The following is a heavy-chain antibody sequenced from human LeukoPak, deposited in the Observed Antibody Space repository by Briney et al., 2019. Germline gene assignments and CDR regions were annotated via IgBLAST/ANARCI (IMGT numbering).Heavy chain of an antibody. CDR3: ATPGQVVPAAIWYAFDI. J-gene: IGHJ3*02. Sequence: ASVKVSCKASGYTFTSYDINWVRQAPGKGLEWMGGFDPEDGETIYAQKFQGRVTMTEDTSTDTAYMELSSLRSEDTAVYYCATPGQVVPAAIWYAFDIWGQGTMVTVSS. CDR1: GYTFTSYD. CDR2: FDPEDGET. D-gene: IGHD2-2*02. V-gene: IGHV1-24*01.